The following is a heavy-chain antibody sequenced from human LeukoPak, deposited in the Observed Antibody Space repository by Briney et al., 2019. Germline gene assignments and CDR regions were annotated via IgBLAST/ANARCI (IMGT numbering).Heavy chain of an antibody. V-gene: IGHV4-59*01. J-gene: IGHJ6*03. CDR2: IYYSGST. CDR1: GGSISSYY. D-gene: IGHD3-3*01. Sequence: SETLSLTCTVSGGSISSYYWSWIRQPPGKGLEWIGYIYYSGSTNYNPSLKSRVTISVDASKNQFSLKLSSVTAADTAVYYCARVRFLEWFDYYYYMDVWGKGTTVTVSS. CDR3: ARVRFLEWFDYYYYMDV.